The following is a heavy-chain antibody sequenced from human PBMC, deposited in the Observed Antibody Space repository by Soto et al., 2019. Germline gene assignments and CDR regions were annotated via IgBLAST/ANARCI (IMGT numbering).Heavy chain of an antibody. CDR1: GFTFSSYS. D-gene: IGHD1-26*01. Sequence: EVQLLESGGGLVQPGGSLRLSCATSGFTFSSYSMTWVRQAPGKGLEWVSTISGSGSRTYYADPVKGRFTISRDNSKNTLYLPMNSLRAEDTAVYYCAKATSSGSHGEYWGQGTLVSVSS. CDR3: AKATSSGSHGEY. CDR2: ISGSGSRT. J-gene: IGHJ4*02. V-gene: IGHV3-23*01.